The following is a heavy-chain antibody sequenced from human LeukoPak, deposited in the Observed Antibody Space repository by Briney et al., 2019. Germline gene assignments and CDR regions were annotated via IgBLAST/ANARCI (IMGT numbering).Heavy chain of an antibody. CDR1: GFTLDDYG. CDR2: ISRYVGRT. CDR3: VKDSNYDFWSGYYKGFDN. D-gene: IGHD3-3*01. V-gene: IGHV3-20*04. Sequence: GGSLRLSCAASGFTSGFTLDDYGMHWVRQVPGKGLEWVSGISRYVGRTGYADSVQGRFTISRDNSRNSLHLQMNSLRVEDTAFYYCVKDSNYDFWSGYYKGFDNWGQGTLVTVSS. J-gene: IGHJ4*02.